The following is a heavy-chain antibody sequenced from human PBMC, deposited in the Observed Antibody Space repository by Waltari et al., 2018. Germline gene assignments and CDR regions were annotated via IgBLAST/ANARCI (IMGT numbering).Heavy chain of an antibody. V-gene: IGHV1-46*01. CDR2: INPSGGST. J-gene: IGHJ6*03. CDR1: GYTFTSYY. Sequence: QVQLVQSGAEVKKPGASVKVSCKASGYTFTSYYMHWVRQAPGQGLEWMGIINPSGGSTSYAQKFQGRVTMTRDTSTSTVYMQLISLRSEVTAVYYCATGSDYYYYYMDVWGKGTTVTVPS. CDR3: ATGSDYYYYYMDV.